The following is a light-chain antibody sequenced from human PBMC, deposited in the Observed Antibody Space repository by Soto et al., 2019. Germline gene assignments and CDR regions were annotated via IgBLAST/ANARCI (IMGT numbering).Light chain of an antibody. V-gene: IGLV2-14*01. CDR2: DVS. CDR1: SSDVGDYNY. Sequence: QSALTQPASVSGSPGQSITISCTGTSSDVGDYNYVSWYQQHPGKAPKLMIYDVSNRPSGVSNRFSGSKSGNTASLTISGLQAEDEADYYCSSYTSSSTLDFGGGTKLTVL. J-gene: IGLJ2*01. CDR3: SSYTSSSTLD.